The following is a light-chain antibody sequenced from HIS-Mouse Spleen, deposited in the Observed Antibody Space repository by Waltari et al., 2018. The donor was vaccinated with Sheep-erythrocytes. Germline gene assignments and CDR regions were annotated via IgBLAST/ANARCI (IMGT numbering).Light chain of an antibody. CDR3: CSYAGSYNHV. CDR1: SSAVGGYHY. J-gene: IGLJ1*01. CDR2: DVS. Sequence: QSALTQPRSVSGSPGQSVTISCTGTSSAVGGYHYVSWYQQHPGTAPKLMIYDVSKRPSGVPDRFSGSKSGNTASLTISGLQAEDEADYYCCSYAGSYNHVFATGTKVTVL. V-gene: IGLV2-11*01.